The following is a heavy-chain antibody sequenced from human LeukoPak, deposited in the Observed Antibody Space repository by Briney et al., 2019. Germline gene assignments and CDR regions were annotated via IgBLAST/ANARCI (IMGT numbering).Heavy chain of an antibody. Sequence: PGGSLRLSCAASGFTFSTYWMHWVRQVPGKGLVWVSRISNGGSSASYGDSVQGRFIVSRDNAQNTLYLQMNSLRAEDTAIYYCAKDGIAVAGTSAWYWGQGTQVTVSS. D-gene: IGHD6-19*01. CDR2: ISNGGSSA. CDR3: AKDGIAVAGTSAWY. J-gene: IGHJ4*02. V-gene: IGHV3-74*01. CDR1: GFTFSTYW.